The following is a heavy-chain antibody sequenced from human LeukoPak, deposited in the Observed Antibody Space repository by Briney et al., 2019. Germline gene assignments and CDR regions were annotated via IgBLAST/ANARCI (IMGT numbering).Heavy chain of an antibody. CDR1: GGSISNYY. J-gene: IGHJ3*01. V-gene: IGHV4-4*07. D-gene: IGHD3-9*01. CDR3: ARDEADTLTNYPGAFDF. Sequence: SETLSLTCTVSGGSISNYYWNWIRQPAGKGLEWIGRIYASGITNYNPSLKSRVTMSVDMSKSQFSLKLSSVTAADTAVYYCARDEADTLTNYPGAFDFWGQGTMVTVSS. CDR2: IYASGIT.